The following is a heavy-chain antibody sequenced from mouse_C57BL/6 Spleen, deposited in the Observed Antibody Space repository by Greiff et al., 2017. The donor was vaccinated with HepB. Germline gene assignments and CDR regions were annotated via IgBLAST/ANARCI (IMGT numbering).Heavy chain of an antibody. CDR3: ARSGATVVARAMDY. V-gene: IGHV1-50*01. CDR1: GYTFTSYW. J-gene: IGHJ4*01. D-gene: IGHD1-1*01. CDR2: IDPSDSYT. Sequence: VQLQQPGAELVKPGASVKLSCKASGYTFTSYWMQWVKQRPGQGLEWIGEIDPSDSYTNYNQKFKGKATLTVDTSSSTAYMQLSSLTSDDSAVYYCARSGATVVARAMDYWGQGTSVTVSS.